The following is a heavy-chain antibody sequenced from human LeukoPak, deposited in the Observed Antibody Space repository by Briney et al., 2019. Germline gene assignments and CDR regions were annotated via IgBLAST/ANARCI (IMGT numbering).Heavy chain of an antibody. CDR2: INHSGST. D-gene: IGHD3-22*01. CDR1: GGSFSGYY. CDR3: AREIRYYYDSSGYESYYYYGMDV. V-gene: IGHV4-34*01. Sequence: SETLSLTCAVYGGSFSGYYWSWIRQPPGKGLEWIGEINHSGSTNYNPSLKSRVTISVDTSKNQFSLKLSSVTAADTAVYYCAREIRYYYDSSGYESYYYYGMDVWGQGTTVTVSS. J-gene: IGHJ6*02.